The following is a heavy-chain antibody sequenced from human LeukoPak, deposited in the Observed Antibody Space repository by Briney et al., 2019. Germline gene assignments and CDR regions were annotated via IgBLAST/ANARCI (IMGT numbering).Heavy chain of an antibody. J-gene: IGHJ4*02. V-gene: IGHV4-39*01. CDR3: ARQTGSGLFTLP. CDR1: GGSISSSSYY. D-gene: IGHD3/OR15-3a*01. Sequence: SETLSLTCTVSGGSISSSSYYWGWIRQPPGKGLEWIGSIYYTGNTYYNASLKSRVTISIDTSNNQISLRLISVTATDTAMYYCARQTGSGLFTLPGGQGTLVTVSS. CDR2: IYYTGNT.